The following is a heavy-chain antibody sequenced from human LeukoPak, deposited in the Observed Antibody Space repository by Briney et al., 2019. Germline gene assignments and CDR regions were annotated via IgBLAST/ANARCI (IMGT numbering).Heavy chain of an antibody. CDR3: ARGRGYSYGSRYYYYGMDV. D-gene: IGHD5-18*01. Sequence: PSETLSLTCAVYGGSFSGYYWSWIRQPPGKGLEWIGEINHSGSTNYNPSLKSRVTISLEMSKTHFSLKLSSVTAADTAVYYCARGRGYSYGSRYYYYGMDVWGQGTTVIVSS. CDR1: GGSFSGYY. CDR2: INHSGST. V-gene: IGHV4-34*09. J-gene: IGHJ6*02.